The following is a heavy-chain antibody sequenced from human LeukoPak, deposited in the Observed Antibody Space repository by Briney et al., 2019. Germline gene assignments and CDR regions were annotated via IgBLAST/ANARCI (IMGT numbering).Heavy chain of an antibody. V-gene: IGHV4-59*01. CDR2: ISDSGTT. CDR1: GGSIRSDY. Sequence: PSETLSLTCTVSGGSIRSDYWNWIRQPPGKGLEWVGYISDSGTTNYNPSLKSRVTMSVDTSKNQFPLKLSSVTAADTAMYYCARGFYDRSGYSAPFDSWGQGTLVTVSP. D-gene: IGHD3-22*01. J-gene: IGHJ4*02. CDR3: ARGFYDRSGYSAPFDS.